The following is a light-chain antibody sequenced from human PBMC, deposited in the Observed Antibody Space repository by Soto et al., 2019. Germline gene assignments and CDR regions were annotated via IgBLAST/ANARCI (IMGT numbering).Light chain of an antibody. CDR1: QSVSSSY. CDR3: QQYGSLPIT. CDR2: GAS. V-gene: IGKV3-20*01. J-gene: IGKJ5*01. Sequence: EIVLTQSPGTLSLSPEERATLSCTASQSVSSSYLAWYQQKPGQAPRLLIYGASSRATGIPDRFSGSGSGTDFTLTISRVAPEDFAVYYCQQYGSLPITFGQGTRLEIK.